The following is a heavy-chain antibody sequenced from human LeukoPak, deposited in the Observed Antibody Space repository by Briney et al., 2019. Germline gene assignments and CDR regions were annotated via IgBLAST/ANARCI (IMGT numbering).Heavy chain of an antibody. V-gene: IGHV4-59*01. CDR2: IYYSGST. Sequence: PSETLSLTCTVSGGSISSYYWGWIRQPPGKGLEWIGYIYYSGSTNYNPSLKSRVTISVDTSKNQFSLKLSSVTAADTAVYYCARAGRRLRSPFDYWGQGTLVTVSS. J-gene: IGHJ4*02. CDR3: ARAGRRLRSPFDY. CDR1: GGSISSYY. D-gene: IGHD5-12*01.